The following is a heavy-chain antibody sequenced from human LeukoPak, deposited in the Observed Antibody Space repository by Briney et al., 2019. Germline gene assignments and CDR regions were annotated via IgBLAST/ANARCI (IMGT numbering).Heavy chain of an antibody. CDR3: WVVAATIGAFDI. CDR1: GFTFSSYS. V-gene: IGHV3-21*01. J-gene: IGHJ3*02. Sequence: GGSLRLSCAASGFTFSSYSMNWVRQAPGKGLEWVSSISSSSSYIYYADSVKGRFTISRDNAKNSLYLQMNSLRAEDTAVYYCWVVAATIGAFDIWGQGTMVTVSS. CDR2: ISSSSSYI. D-gene: IGHD2-15*01.